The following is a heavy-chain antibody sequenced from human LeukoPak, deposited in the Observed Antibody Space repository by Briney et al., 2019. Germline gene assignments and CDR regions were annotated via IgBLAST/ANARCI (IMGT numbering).Heavy chain of an antibody. CDR2: ISSSSTYI. CDR1: GFTFSSYS. CDR3: ARVGSSGSYNEDY. V-gene: IGHV3-21*01. J-gene: IGHJ4*02. Sequence: GGSLRLSCAASGFTFSSYSMNWVRQAPGKGLEWVSSISSSSTYIYYVDSVKGRFTISRDNAKNSLYLQMNTLRAEDTAVYYCARVGSSGSYNEDYWGQGTLVTASS. D-gene: IGHD1-26*01.